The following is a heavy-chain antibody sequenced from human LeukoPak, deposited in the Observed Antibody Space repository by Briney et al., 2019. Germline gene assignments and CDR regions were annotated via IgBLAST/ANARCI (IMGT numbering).Heavy chain of an antibody. J-gene: IGHJ5*02. V-gene: IGHV1-8*01. D-gene: IGHD2-2*01. CDR1: GYTFTSCD. Sequence: ASVKVSCKASGYTFTSCDINWVRQATGQGLEWMGWMNPNSGNTGYAQKFQGRVTITADESTSTAYMELSSLRSEDTAVYYCARDQRYCSSTSYYPRTNNWFDPWGQGTLVTVSS. CDR3: ARDQRYCSSTSYYPRTNNWFDP. CDR2: MNPNSGNT.